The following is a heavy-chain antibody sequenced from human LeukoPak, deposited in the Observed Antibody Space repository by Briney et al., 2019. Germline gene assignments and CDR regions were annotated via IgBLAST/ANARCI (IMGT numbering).Heavy chain of an antibody. CDR3: ATIKRGDIFGYFDF. CDR2: LYGSGST. D-gene: IGHD5-18*01. CDR1: GGSISSHY. V-gene: IGHV4-59*11. Sequence: PSETLSLTCTVSGGSISSHYWGWIRQPPGKGLEWIGYLYGSGSTKANPSLESRVTLSADTSKNQFSLKLSSVTAADTAVYYCATIKRGDIFGYFDFWGQGILVAVSS. J-gene: IGHJ4*02.